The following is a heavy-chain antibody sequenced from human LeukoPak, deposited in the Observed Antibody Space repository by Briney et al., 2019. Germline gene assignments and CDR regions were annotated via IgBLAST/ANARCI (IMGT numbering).Heavy chain of an antibody. CDR2: IYYTGST. J-gene: IGHJ4*02. V-gene: IGHV4-59*01. CDR3: ARDSGYDPWGF. CDR1: DGSINGYY. Sequence: PSETLSLTCTVSDGSINGYYWSWIRQSPGKGLESLGYIYYTGSTNYNPSLKSRVTISVDTSKNQFSLKLSSVTAADTAVYYCARDSGYDPWGFWGQGTLVTVSS. D-gene: IGHD5-12*01.